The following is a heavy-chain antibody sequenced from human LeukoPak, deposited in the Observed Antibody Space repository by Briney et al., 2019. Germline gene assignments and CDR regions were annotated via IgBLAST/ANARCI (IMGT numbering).Heavy chain of an antibody. CDR3: AGGPRQLWLIDY. D-gene: IGHD5-18*01. J-gene: IGHJ4*02. V-gene: IGHV1-8*03. Sequence: VASVKVSCKASGYTFTSYDINWVRQATGQGLEWMGWMNPNSGNTGYAQKFQGRVTITRTTSISTAYMELSRLRSEDTAEYSWAGGPRQLWLIDYCGQGTLASVSS. CDR1: GYTFTSYD. CDR2: MNPNSGNT.